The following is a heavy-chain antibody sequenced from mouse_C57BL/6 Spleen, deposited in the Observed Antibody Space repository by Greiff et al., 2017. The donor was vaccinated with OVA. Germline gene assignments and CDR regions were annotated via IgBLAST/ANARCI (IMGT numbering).Heavy chain of an antibody. CDR2: IYPGNSDT. V-gene: IGHV1-5*01. CDR1: GYTFTSYW. Sequence: VQLQQSGTVLARPGASVKMSCKTSGYTFTSYWMHWVKQRPGQGLEWIGAIYPGNSDTSYNQKFKGKAKLTAVTSASTAYMELSSLTNEDSAFYYCTRGSLTAYYFDYWGQGTTLTVSS. CDR3: TRGSLTAYYFDY. D-gene: IGHD4-1*01. J-gene: IGHJ2*01.